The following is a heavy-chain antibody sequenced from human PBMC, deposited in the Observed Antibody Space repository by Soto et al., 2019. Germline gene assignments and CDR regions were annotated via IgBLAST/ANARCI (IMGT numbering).Heavy chain of an antibody. CDR2: IYFSGST. D-gene: IGHD1-1*01. J-gene: IGHJ3*02. CDR1: GGSISSGDYY. V-gene: IGHV4-31*03. Sequence: PSETLSLTCTVSGGSISSGDYYWSWIRQHPGKDLEWIVYIYFSGSTYYNPSLKSRVIISVDTFKTLFSLKLSSLIAADTAVYYCASYKTGDAFDIWGQGTMVTVSS. CDR3: ASYKTGDAFDI.